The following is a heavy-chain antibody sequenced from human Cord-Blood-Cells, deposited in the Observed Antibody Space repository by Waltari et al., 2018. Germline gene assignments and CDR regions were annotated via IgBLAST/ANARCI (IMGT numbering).Heavy chain of an antibody. D-gene: IGHD6-19*01. CDR3: ARLGYSSGWYAFDI. V-gene: IGHV4-34*01. CDR1: GGSFSGYY. Sequence: QVQLQQWGAGLLKPSETLSLTCAVYGGSFSGYYWRWLRQPPGKGLEWIGEINHSGSTNYNPSLKSRVTISVDTSKNQFSLKLSSVTAADTAVYYCARLGYSSGWYAFDIWGQGTMVTVSS. J-gene: IGHJ3*02. CDR2: INHSGST.